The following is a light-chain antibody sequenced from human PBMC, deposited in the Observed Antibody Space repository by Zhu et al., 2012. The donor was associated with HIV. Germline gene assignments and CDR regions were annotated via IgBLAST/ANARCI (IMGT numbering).Light chain of an antibody. J-gene: IGKJ4*01. Sequence: IQMTQSPSTLSASVGDRVTITCRASQDISSYLAWYQQKPGKAPELLIYAASTLQSGVPSRFSGSGSGTEFTLTISSLQPEDFAAYYCQQFKTYPRALTFGGGTKVEIK. CDR2: AAS. CDR3: QQFKTYPRALT. V-gene: IGKV1-9*01. CDR1: QDISSY.